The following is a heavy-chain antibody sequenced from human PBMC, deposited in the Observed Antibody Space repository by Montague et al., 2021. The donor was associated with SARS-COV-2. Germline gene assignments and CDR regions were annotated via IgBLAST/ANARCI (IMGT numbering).Heavy chain of an antibody. D-gene: IGHD3-22*01. Sequence: SETLSLTCAVYGGSFSGYYWSWIRQPPGKGLEWIGEINHSGSTNYNPSLKSRVTISVDTSKNQFSLKLSSVTAADTAVYYCARGPEVVIYLAVYHYYGMYDWGQGTTVTVSS. V-gene: IGHV4-34*01. J-gene: IGHJ6*02. CDR1: GGSFSGYY. CDR2: INHSGST. CDR3: ARGPEVVIYLAVYHYYGMYD.